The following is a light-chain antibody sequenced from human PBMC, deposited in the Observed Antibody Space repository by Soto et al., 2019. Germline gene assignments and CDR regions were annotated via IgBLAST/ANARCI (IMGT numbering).Light chain of an antibody. V-gene: IGKV1-17*01. CDR2: IAS. J-gene: IGKJ1*01. CDR1: QDIRNE. CDR3: LQHNDYPPT. Sequence: DIQMTQSPSSLSASVGDRVTITCRASQDIRNELGWFQQKPGKAPKRLIYIASSLQSGVPSRFSGSGSGTEFTLTNSSLQPEDYATYYCLQHNDYPPTFGQGTKVEI.